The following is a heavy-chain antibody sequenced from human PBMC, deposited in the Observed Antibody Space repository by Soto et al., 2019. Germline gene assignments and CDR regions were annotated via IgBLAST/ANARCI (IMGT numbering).Heavy chain of an antibody. V-gene: IGHV3-23*01. J-gene: IGHJ6*02. D-gene: IGHD2-2*01. Sequence: LRLSCAASGFTFSSYAMSWVRQAPGKGLEWVSAISGSGGSTYYADSVKGRFTISRDNSKNTLYLQMNSLRAEDTAVYYCAKPGYCSSTSCRYYYYGMDVWGQGTTVTVSS. CDR3: AKPGYCSSTSCRYYYYGMDV. CDR1: GFTFSSYA. CDR2: ISGSGGST.